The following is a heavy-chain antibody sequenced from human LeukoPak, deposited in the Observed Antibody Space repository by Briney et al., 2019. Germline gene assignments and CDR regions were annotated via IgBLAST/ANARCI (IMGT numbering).Heavy chain of an antibody. V-gene: IGHV4-39*07. CDR2: VYYSGTT. D-gene: IGHD3/OR15-3a*01. CDR3: SRAPIMIFGLNYHYMDV. J-gene: IGHJ6*03. Sequence: SETLSLTCTVSGDSINSNNYYWGWLRQSPGKGLDWIGSVYYSGTTYYNPSLKSRVTISIDTSRNQFSLRLRSVTAADTAIYYCSRAPIMIFGLNYHYMDVWGKGTTVTVSS. CDR1: GDSINSNNYY.